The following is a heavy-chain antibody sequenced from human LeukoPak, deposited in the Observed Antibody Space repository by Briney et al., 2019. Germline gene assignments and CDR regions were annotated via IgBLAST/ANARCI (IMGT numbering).Heavy chain of an antibody. CDR2: ISGSGGST. V-gene: IGHV3-23*01. D-gene: IGHD2-2*01. Sequence: GGSLRLSCAASGFTFSSYAMSWVRQAPGKGLEWVSAISGSGGSTYYADSVKGRFTISRDNSKNTLYLQMNSLRAEDTAVYYCAKGRIVLVPAAIAPLDYWGQGTLVTASS. J-gene: IGHJ4*02. CDR1: GFTFSSYA. CDR3: AKGRIVLVPAAIAPLDY.